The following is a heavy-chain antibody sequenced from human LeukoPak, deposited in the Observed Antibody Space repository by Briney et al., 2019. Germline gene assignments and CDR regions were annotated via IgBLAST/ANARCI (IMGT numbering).Heavy chain of an antibody. V-gene: IGHV1-2*02. J-gene: IGHJ6*03. Sequence: ASVKVSCKASGYTFTGYYMHWVRQAPGQGLEWMGWINPNSGGTNYAQKFQGRVTMTRDTSISTAYMELSRLRSDDTAVYHCARGGDYDFWSGYYDYYYYYYMDVWGKGTTVTVSS. CDR1: GYTFTGYY. CDR3: ARGGDYDFWSGYYDYYYYYYMDV. D-gene: IGHD3-3*01. CDR2: INPNSGGT.